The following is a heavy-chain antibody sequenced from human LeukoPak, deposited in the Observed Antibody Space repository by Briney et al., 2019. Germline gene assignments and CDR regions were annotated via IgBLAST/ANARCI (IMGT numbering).Heavy chain of an antibody. CDR1: GFTFRSSW. CDR2: IATDGSST. V-gene: IGHV3-74*01. CDR3: ASPGTAVTTRNAFDI. J-gene: IGHJ3*02. Sequence: GGSLRLSCAASGFTFRSSWMHWVRQAPGKGLVWVSRIATDGSSTSYADSVKGRFTISRDNAKNTLYLQMNSLRAEDTAVYYCASPGTAVTTRNAFDIWGQGTMVTVSS. D-gene: IGHD4-17*01.